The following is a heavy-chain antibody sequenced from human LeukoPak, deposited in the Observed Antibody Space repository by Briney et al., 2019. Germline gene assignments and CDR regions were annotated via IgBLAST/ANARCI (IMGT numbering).Heavy chain of an antibody. CDR1: GYTFTSYG. CDR2: MNPNSGNT. J-gene: IGHJ3*02. CDR3: ARGPPVLRYFDWLPVRDAFDI. D-gene: IGHD3-9*01. V-gene: IGHV1-8*02. Sequence: GASVKVSCKASGYTFTSYGVSWVRQAPGQGLEWMGWMNPNSGNTGYAQKFQGRVTMTRNTSISTAYMELSSLRSEDTAVYYCARGPPVLRYFDWLPVRDAFDIWGQGTMVTVSS.